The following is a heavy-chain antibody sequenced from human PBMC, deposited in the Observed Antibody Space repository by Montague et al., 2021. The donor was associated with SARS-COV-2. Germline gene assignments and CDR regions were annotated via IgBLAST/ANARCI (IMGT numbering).Heavy chain of an antibody. Sequence: LRLSCAASGSIFSNYAMNWVRQTPGKGLEWVSVIYGDGSKTYYADSVKGRFTISRDNSKNTLYLQMNSLRTEDTALYYCAKGWDPSGWIAIYDSWGQGTLVPVSS. CDR2: IYGDGSKT. CDR3: AKGWDPSGWIAIYDS. CDR1: GSIFSNYA. D-gene: IGHD6-19*01. J-gene: IGHJ4*02. V-gene: IGHV3-23*03.